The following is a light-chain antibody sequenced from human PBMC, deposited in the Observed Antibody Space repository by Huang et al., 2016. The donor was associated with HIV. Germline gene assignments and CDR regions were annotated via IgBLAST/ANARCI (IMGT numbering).Light chain of an antibody. CDR1: QDISSY. Sequence: IQLTQSPSSRSASVGDRVTITCRASQDISSYLAWYQEKSGKAPKLLIYAASTLQSGVPSRFSGSGSGTDFTLTISSLQSEDFATYYCQQLNSYPRTFGQGTKVEIK. CDR2: AAS. CDR3: QQLNSYPRT. V-gene: IGKV1-9*01. J-gene: IGKJ1*01.